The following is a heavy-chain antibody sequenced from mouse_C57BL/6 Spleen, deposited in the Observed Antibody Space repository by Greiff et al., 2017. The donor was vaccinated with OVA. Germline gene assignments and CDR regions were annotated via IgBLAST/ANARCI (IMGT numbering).Heavy chain of an antibody. D-gene: IGHD2-2*01. Sequence: QVQLKQPGAELVKPGASVKMSCKASGYTFTSYWITWVKQRPGQGLEWIGDIYPGSGSTNYNEKFKSKATLTVDTSSSTAYMQLSSLTSEDSAVYYCARHGYDGDYYAMDYWGQGTSVTVSS. CDR2: IYPGSGST. V-gene: IGHV1-55*01. CDR3: ARHGYDGDYYAMDY. CDR1: GYTFTSYW. J-gene: IGHJ4*01.